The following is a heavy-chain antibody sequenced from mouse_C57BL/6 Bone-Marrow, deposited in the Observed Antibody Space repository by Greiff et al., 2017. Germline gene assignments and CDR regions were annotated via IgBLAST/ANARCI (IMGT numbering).Heavy chain of an antibody. Sequence: VQLKESGGGLVQPGGSLKLSCAASGFTFSDYYMYWVRQTPEKRLEWVAYISNGGGSTYYPNTVKGRFTFSRHNAKNTLYLQMSRLKSEDTAMYYCARLSWFAYWGQGTLVTVSA. J-gene: IGHJ3*01. V-gene: IGHV5-12*01. CDR2: ISNGGGST. CDR1: GFTFSDYY. CDR3: ARLSWFAY.